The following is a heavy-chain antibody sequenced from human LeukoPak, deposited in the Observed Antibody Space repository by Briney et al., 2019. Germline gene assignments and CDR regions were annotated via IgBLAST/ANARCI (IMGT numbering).Heavy chain of an antibody. CDR3: ARSGYGDYVSEPFDI. V-gene: IGHV5-51*01. CDR1: GYSFTSYW. J-gene: IGHJ3*02. Sequence: GESLKISCKGSGYSFTSYWIGWVRQMPGKGLEWMGIIYPGDSDTRYSPSFQGQVTISADKSISTAYLQWSSLKASDTAMHYCARSGYGDYVSEPFDIWGQGTMVTVSS. D-gene: IGHD4-17*01. CDR2: IYPGDSDT.